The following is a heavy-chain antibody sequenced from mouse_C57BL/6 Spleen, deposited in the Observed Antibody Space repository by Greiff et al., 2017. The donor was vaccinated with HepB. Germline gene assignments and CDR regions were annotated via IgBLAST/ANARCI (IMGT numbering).Heavy chain of an antibody. CDR3: ARESITTVVADWYFDV. CDR2: ISSGSSTI. Sequence: EVQLVESGGGLVKPGGSLKLSCAASGFTFSDYGMHWVRQAPEKGLEWVAYISSGSSTIYYADTVKGRFTISRDNAKNTLFLQMTSLRSEDTAMYYCARESITTVVADWYFDVWGTGTTVTVSS. CDR1: GFTFSDYG. V-gene: IGHV5-17*01. D-gene: IGHD1-1*01. J-gene: IGHJ1*03.